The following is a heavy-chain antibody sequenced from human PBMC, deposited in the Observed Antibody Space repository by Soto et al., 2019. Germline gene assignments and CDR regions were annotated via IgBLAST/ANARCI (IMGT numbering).Heavy chain of an antibody. CDR2: INPSGGST. CDR3: ARVGKLAYCGGDCYLFDP. CDR1: GYTFTSYY. Sequence: GASVKVSCKASGYTFTSYYMHWVRQAPGQGLEWMGIINPSGGSTSYAQKFQGRVTMTRDASTSTVYMELSSLRSEDTAVYYCARVGKLAYCGGDCYLFDPWGQGTLVTVSS. D-gene: IGHD2-21*02. J-gene: IGHJ5*02. V-gene: IGHV1-46*01.